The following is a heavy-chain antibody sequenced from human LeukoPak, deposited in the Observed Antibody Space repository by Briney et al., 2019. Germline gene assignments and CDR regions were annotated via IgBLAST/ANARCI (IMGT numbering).Heavy chain of an antibody. CDR1: GFTFSDYY. J-gene: IGHJ4*02. CDR3: ARDLAYSRLDY. CDR2: ISSSGSTI. Sequence: GGSLRLSCAASGFTFSDYYMSWIRQAAGKGLEWVSYISSSGSTIYYADSVKGRFTISRDNAENSLYLQMNSLRVEDTAFYYCARDLAYSRLDYWGQGMLVTVSS. V-gene: IGHV3-11*04. D-gene: IGHD5-18*01.